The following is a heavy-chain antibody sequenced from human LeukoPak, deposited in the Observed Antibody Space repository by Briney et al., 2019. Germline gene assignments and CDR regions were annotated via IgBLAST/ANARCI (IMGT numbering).Heavy chain of an antibody. CDR2: ISYDGSNK. CDR3: AKLPDGRNAFDI. D-gene: IGHD5-24*01. CDR1: GFXFSSYG. J-gene: IGHJ3*02. V-gene: IGHV3-30*18. Sequence: GRSLRLSCEASGFXFSSYGMHWVRQAPGKGLEWVAAISYDGSNKYYADSVKGRFTISRDNSKNALYLQMNSLRAEDTAVYYCAKLPDGRNAFDIWGQGTMVTVSS.